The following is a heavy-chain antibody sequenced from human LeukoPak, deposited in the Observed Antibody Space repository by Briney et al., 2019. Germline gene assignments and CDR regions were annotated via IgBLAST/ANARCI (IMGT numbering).Heavy chain of an antibody. V-gene: IGHV4-59*12. CDR2: IYYSGST. Sequence: SETLSLTCTVSGGSISSYYWSRIRQPPGKGLEWIGYIYYSGSTNYNPSLKSRVTISVDTSKNQFSLKLSSVTAADTAVYYCARFSRPGIDYWGQGTLVTVSS. CDR1: GGSISSYY. CDR3: ARFSRPGIDY. J-gene: IGHJ4*02.